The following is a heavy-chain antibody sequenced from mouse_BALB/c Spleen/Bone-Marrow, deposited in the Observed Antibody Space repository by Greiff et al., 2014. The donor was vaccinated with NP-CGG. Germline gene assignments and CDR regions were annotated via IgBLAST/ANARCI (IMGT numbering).Heavy chain of an antibody. Sequence: QVQLKESGAELARPGASVKLSCKASGYNFTTHWIQWVKQRPGQGLEWIGAIYPGDGDTRYTQKFKGKATLTADKSSSTAYMQLSDLASEDSAVYYCARGDYGYHWYFDVWGAGTTVTVSS. CDR2: IYPGDGDT. J-gene: IGHJ1*01. CDR1: GYNFTTHW. D-gene: IGHD1-2*01. V-gene: IGHV1-87*01. CDR3: ARGDYGYHWYFDV.